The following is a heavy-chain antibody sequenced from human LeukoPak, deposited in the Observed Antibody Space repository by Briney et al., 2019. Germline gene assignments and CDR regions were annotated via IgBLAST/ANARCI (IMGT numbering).Heavy chain of an antibody. CDR1: GFTFSSYA. CDR2: ISGSGGST. J-gene: IGHJ4*02. CDR3: AIDSYYYDNSGYRSHFDY. V-gene: IGHV3-23*01. D-gene: IGHD3-22*01. Sequence: GGSLRLSCAASGFTFSSYAMSWVRQAPGKGLEWVSGISGSGGSTYYADSVKGRFTISRDNSKNTLDLQMNSLRAEDTAVYYCAIDSYYYDNSGYRSHFDYWGQGTLVTVSS.